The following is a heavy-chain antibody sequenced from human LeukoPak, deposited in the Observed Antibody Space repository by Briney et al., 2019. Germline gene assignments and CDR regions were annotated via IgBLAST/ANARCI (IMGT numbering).Heavy chain of an antibody. CDR2: NYWDDNK. CDR3: AHPSTKDGSGSQSYFDC. CDR1: GFSLRTRGVG. V-gene: IGHV2-5*02. D-gene: IGHD3-10*01. Sequence: ESGPTLVKPTQTLTLTCTFSGFSLRTRGVGVGWIRQPPGKALGWLAINYWDDNKRYSPSLKSRLTITKDTSKNQVVLTMTSMDPVDTATYYCAHPSTKDGSGSQSYFDCWGQGTLVTVSS. J-gene: IGHJ4*02.